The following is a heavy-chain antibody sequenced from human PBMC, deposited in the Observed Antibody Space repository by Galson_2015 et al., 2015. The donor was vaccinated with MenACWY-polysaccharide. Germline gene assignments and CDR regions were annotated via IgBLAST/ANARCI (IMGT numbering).Heavy chain of an antibody. CDR3: VRDGGGGNGWYWFDL. CDR1: GFNFNIHT. CDR2: ISSDGDDK. V-gene: IGHV3-30-3*01. J-gene: IGHJ5*02. Sequence: SQRLSCAAAGFNFNIHTMHWVRQAPGKGLEWVALISSDGDDKYYADSVKGRFTISRDNHKNMVFLEMNSLRAEDTAVYYCVRDGGGGNGWYWFDLWGQGTRVTVSS. D-gene: IGHD6-19*01.